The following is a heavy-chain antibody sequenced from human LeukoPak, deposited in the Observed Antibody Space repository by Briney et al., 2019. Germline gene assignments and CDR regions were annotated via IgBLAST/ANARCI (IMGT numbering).Heavy chain of an antibody. Sequence: PSETLSLTCTVSGGSINNYYWSWVRQPPGKGLEWIAYIYCSGDTNYNPSLKGRVTMSVDTSKNQFSLRLSSVTAADTAVYYCARRRDYFDYWGQGTLVTVSS. CDR3: ARRRDYFDY. CDR2: IYCSGDT. CDR1: GGSINNYY. V-gene: IGHV4-59*08. J-gene: IGHJ4*02.